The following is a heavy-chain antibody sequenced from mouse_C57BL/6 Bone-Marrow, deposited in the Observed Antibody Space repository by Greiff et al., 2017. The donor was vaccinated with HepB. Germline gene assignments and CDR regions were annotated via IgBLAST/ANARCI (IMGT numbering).Heavy chain of an antibody. CDR3: TRRGSNYGDYYAMDY. V-gene: IGHV1-15*01. CDR2: IDPETGGT. D-gene: IGHD2-5*01. J-gene: IGHJ4*01. Sequence: VQLQQSGAELVRPGASVTLSCKASGYTFTDYEMHWVKQTPAHGLEWIGAIDPETGGTAYNQKFKGKAILTADKSSSTAYMELRSLTSEDSAVYYCTRRGSNYGDYYAMDYWGQGTSVTVSS. CDR1: GYTFTDYE.